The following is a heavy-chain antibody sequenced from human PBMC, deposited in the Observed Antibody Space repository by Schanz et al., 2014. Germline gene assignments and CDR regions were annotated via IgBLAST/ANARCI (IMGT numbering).Heavy chain of an antibody. D-gene: IGHD5-12*01. V-gene: IGHV3-74*01. CDR2: ISGDGTTT. CDR3: ARDRPSGYALDF. J-gene: IGHJ4*02. CDR1: GFTFSVYW. Sequence: EVQLVESGGGLVQPGGSLRLSCAASGFTFSVYWMHWVRQPPGKGLVSVSRISGDGTTTSYADSVKGRFTISRDNAKNTLYLQMYSLRAEDTAVYYCARDRPSGYALDFWGQGTLVTVSS.